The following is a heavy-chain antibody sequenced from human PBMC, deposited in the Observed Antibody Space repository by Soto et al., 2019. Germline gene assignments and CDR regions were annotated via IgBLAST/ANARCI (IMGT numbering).Heavy chain of an antibody. V-gene: IGHV1-3*01. CDR1: GYTFTSHA. Sequence: ASVKVSCKASGYTFTSHAMYWVRQVPGQSLEWMGWINAGNGNTKYSPKFQGRVTITRDTSATTAYMELSSLRSEDTAVYYCARAYEGLLSVWLDPWGQGTQVTAPQ. CDR2: INAGNGNT. J-gene: IGHJ5*02. D-gene: IGHD3-10*01. CDR3: ARAYEGLLSVWLDP.